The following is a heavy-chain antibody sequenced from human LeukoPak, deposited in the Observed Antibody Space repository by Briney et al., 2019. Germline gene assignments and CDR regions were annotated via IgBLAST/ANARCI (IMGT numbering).Heavy chain of an antibody. Sequence: ASVKVSCKASGYTFTSYGISWVRQAPGQGLEWMGWISAYNGNTNYAQKHQGRVTVTTDTSTSTAYMELRSLRSDDTAVYYCARGALRGYSYGFAYWGQGTLVTVSS. CDR1: GYTFTSYG. V-gene: IGHV1-18*01. D-gene: IGHD5-18*01. CDR2: ISAYNGNT. J-gene: IGHJ4*02. CDR3: ARGALRGYSYGFAY.